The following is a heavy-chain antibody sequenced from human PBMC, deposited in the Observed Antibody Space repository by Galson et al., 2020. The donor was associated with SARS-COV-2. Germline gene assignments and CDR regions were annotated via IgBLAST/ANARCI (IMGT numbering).Heavy chain of an antibody. V-gene: IGHV3-53*01. CDR3: AGDLDIYGMDV. CDR1: GFTVSSNY. CDR2: IYSGGST. J-gene: IGHJ6*02. Sequence: QAGGSLRLSCAASGFTVSSNYMSWVRQAPGQGLEWVSVIYSGGSTYYADSVKGRFPISRDNSKNTLYLQMNSLGAEDTAVYDCAGDLDIYGMDVWGQGTTVTVSS.